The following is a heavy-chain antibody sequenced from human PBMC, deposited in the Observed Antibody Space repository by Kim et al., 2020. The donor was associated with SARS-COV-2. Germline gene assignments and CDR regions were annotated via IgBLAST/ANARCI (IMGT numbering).Heavy chain of an antibody. CDR2: GNP. J-gene: IGHJ4*02. Sequence: GNPNDAQKPQGRVTMTPDTATSTAYMELRSLRSDDTAVYYCARDTYYFDYWGQGTLVTVSS. CDR3: ARDTYYFDY. V-gene: IGHV1-18*01.